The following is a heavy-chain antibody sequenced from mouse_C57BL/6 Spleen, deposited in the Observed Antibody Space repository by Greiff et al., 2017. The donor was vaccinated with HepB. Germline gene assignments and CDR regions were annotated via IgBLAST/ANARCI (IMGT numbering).Heavy chain of an antibody. CDR1: GFTFSSYG. CDR2: ISSGGSYT. V-gene: IGHV5-6*01. CDR3: ARRATDYFDY. J-gene: IGHJ2*01. D-gene: IGHD3-1*01. Sequence: EVQRVESGGDLVKPGGSLKLSCAASGFTFSSYGMSWVRQTPDKRLEWVATISSGGSYTYYPDSVKGRFTISRDNAKNTLYLQMSSLKSEDTAMYYCARRATDYFDYWGQGTTLTVSS.